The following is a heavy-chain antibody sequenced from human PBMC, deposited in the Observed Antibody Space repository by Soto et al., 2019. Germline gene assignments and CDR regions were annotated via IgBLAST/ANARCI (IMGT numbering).Heavy chain of an antibody. J-gene: IGHJ4*02. CDR2: IYWNDAK. D-gene: IGHD3-16*01. CDR1: GFSLRTNGVV. CDR3: APTWGLPFAY. V-gene: IGHV2-5*01. Sequence: HITLTESGPTLVKPTQTLTLTFTYSGFSLRTNGVVVGWVRQPPGKALEWIAIIYWNDAKHYSPSLKSRFILTSDISISPVVLTMTNMDPVDTATYYFAPTWGLPFAYWGQGTLVIISS.